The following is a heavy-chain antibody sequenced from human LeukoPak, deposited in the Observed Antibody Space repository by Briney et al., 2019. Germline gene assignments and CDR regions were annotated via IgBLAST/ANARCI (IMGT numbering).Heavy chain of an antibody. CDR2: IYYSGST. Sequence: PSETLSLTCTVSGGSISSGGHYWSWIRQHPGKGLEWIGYIYYSGSTNYNPSLKSRVTISVDTSKNQFSLKLSSVTAADTAVYYCARDPTPYDSSGYYGFPSSWGQGTLVTVSS. CDR3: ARDPTPYDSSGYYGFPSS. D-gene: IGHD3-22*01. V-gene: IGHV4-61*08. CDR1: GGSISSGGHY. J-gene: IGHJ4*02.